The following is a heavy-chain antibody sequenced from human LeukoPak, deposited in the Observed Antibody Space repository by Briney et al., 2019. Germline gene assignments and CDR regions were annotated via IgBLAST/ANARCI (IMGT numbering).Heavy chain of an antibody. CDR1: GGSISSYY. CDR3: ARVGSCTNGACYIDY. D-gene: IGHD2-8*01. V-gene: IGHV4-4*07. J-gene: IGHJ4*02. Sequence: SETLSLTCTVSGGSISSYYWSWIRQPAGKGLEWIGRIYTSGSTNYNPSLKSRVTMSVDTSKNQFSLKLSSVTAADTAVYYCARVGSCTNGACYIDYWGQGTLVTVSS. CDR2: IYTSGST.